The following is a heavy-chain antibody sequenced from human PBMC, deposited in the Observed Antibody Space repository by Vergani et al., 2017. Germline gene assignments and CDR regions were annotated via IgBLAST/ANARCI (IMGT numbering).Heavy chain of an antibody. D-gene: IGHD1-26*01. Sequence: QVQLVESGGGVVKPGGSLRLSCAASGFTFSDYYMSWIRQAPGNGLEWVSYISSSGSTIYYADSVKGRCTISRDNAKNSLYLHMNSLRAEDTAVYYCARAWYRAWEILAHAFDIWGQGTMVTVSS. CDR3: ARAWYRAWEILAHAFDI. V-gene: IGHV3-11*01. J-gene: IGHJ3*02. CDR2: ISSSGSTI. CDR1: GFTFSDYY.